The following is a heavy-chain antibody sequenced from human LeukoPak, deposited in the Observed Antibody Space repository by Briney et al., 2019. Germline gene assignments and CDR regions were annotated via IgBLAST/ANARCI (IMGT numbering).Heavy chain of an antibody. CDR2: IGAGGTFT. Sequence: PGGSLRLSCTASGFTFSSYAMNWVRQAPGKGLEWVSGIGAGGTFTYYADSVKGRFTISRDNSRNPLYLQMNSLRADDTAVYYCAKDLDYTTYEYYFDYWGQGTLVTVSS. D-gene: IGHD4-11*01. J-gene: IGHJ4*02. CDR1: GFTFSSYA. V-gene: IGHV3-23*01. CDR3: AKDLDYTTYEYYFDY.